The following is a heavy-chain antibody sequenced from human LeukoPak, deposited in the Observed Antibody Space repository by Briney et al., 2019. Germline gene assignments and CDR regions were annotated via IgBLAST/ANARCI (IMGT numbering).Heavy chain of an antibody. D-gene: IGHD3-22*01. CDR1: RDSVSSNSAS. J-gene: IGHJ4*02. Sequence: LSQTLSLTCAISRDSVSSNSASWNWIRQSPSRGLEWLGRTYYRSKWRNDYAVSVKSRITISPDTSKNQFSLQLNSVTPEDTAVYYCARGTGDSCKDWGLGTLVTVSS. CDR3: ARGTGDSCKD. V-gene: IGHV6-1*01. CDR2: TYYRSKWRN.